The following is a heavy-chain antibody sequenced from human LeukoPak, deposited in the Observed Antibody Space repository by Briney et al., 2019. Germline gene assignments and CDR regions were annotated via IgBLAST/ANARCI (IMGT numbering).Heavy chain of an antibody. J-gene: IGHJ6*02. CDR2: IWYDGSNK. Sequence: GRSLRLSCAASGFTFSSYGMPWVRQAPGKGLEWVAVIWYDGSNKYYADSVKGRFTISRDNSKNTLYLQMNSLRAEDTAVYYCARDAYYYDSSGWGASYYGMDVWGQGTTVTVSS. V-gene: IGHV3-33*01. D-gene: IGHD3-22*01. CDR1: GFTFSSYG. CDR3: ARDAYYYDSSGWGASYYGMDV.